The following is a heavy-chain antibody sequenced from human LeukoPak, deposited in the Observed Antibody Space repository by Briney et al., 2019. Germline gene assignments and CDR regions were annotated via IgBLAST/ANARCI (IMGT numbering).Heavy chain of an antibody. V-gene: IGHV3-11*04. CDR1: GFTFSDYY. Sequence: GGSLRLSCEASGFTFSDYYMSWIRQAPGKGLEWVSYISSSGSTIYYADSVKGRFTISRDNAKNSLYLQMNSLRAEDTAVYYCARGAAIFGVVTSYYYYYMDVWGKGTTVTVSS. D-gene: IGHD3-3*01. J-gene: IGHJ6*03. CDR3: ARGAAIFGVVTSYYYYYMDV. CDR2: ISSSGSTI.